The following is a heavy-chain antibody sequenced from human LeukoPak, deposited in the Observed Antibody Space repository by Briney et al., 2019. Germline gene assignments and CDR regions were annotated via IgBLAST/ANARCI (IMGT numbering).Heavy chain of an antibody. Sequence: PGGSLRLSCAASGFTFSSYSMNWVRQAPGKGLEWVSYISSSSSTIYYADSVKGRFTISRDNAKNSLYLQMNSLRAEDTAVYYCARGSFHRYWGQGTLVTVSS. V-gene: IGHV3-48*01. CDR1: GFTFSSYS. CDR3: ARGSFHRY. CDR2: ISSSSSTI. J-gene: IGHJ4*02. D-gene: IGHD3-3*02.